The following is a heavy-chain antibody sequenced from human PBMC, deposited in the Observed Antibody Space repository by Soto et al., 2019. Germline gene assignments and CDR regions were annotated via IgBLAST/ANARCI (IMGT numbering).Heavy chain of an antibody. CDR3: ARQIYDSDTGPNFQYYFDS. CDR2: IDPSDSQT. CDR1: GYSFAGYW. J-gene: IGHJ4*02. Sequence: GESRKISCKGSGYSFAGYWITWVRQKPGKGLEWMGRIDPSDSQTYYSPSFRGHVTISVTKSITTVFLQWSSLRASDTATYYCARQIYDSDTGPNFQYYFDSSGPGTPVTVSS. V-gene: IGHV5-10-1*01. D-gene: IGHD3-22*01.